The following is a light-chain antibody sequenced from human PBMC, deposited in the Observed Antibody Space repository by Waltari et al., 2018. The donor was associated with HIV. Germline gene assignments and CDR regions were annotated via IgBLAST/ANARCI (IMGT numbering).Light chain of an antibody. J-gene: IGLJ1*01. CDR1: SSDVGSYNL. Sequence: QSALTQPASVSGSPGQSITISCTGTSSDVGSYNLVSWYQQHPGKAPKIMIYEVSKRPSGGSNRFSGSKSGNTASLTISGLQAEDEADYYCCSYVGWSTILYVFGTGTKVTVL. CDR3: CSYVGWSTILYV. CDR2: EVS. V-gene: IGLV2-23*02.